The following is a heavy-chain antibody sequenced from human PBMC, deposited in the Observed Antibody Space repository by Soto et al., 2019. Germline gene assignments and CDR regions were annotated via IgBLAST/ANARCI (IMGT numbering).Heavy chain of an antibody. CDR1: GFTISNAK. V-gene: IGHV3-15*01. Sequence: PAGSLRLTCAASGFTISNAKLSWVRQAPAKGLEWVGRIKKKTDSGTTNYAAPVKGRFTISTDDSNNTLYLKMTTLKTADTAVYYCTTDLIRWGMSARPYGMDVWGQGTTVTVSS. J-gene: IGHJ6*02. CDR2: IKKKTDSGTT. D-gene: IGHD6-6*01. CDR3: TTDLIRWGMSARPYGMDV.